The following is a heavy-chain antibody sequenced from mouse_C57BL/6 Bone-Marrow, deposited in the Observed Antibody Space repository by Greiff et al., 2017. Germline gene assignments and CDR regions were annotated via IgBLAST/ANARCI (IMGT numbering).Heavy chain of an antibody. D-gene: IGHD3-2*02. V-gene: IGHV1-75*01. J-gene: IGHJ2*01. CDR3: AREGQLRFDY. Sequence: QVQLKQSGPELVKPGASVKISCKASGYTFTDYSINWVKQRPGQGLEWIGWIFPGSGSTYYNEKFKGKATLTRDKSSSTAYLLLSSLTAEDSAVYICAREGQLRFDYWGQGTTLTVSS. CDR1: GYTFTDYS. CDR2: IFPGSGST.